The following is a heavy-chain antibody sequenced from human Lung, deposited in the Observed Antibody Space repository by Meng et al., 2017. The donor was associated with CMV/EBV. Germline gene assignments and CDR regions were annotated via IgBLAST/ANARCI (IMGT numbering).Heavy chain of an antibody. Sequence: GESLKISCAASGFTFSNYGIHWVRQAPGRGLEWVAFIRYDGRNKDYADSVRGRFTISRDNSKSTLSLQLSRLRPEDTAVYYCAKDLGDSIFGVVLPYQHQYGMDVWGQGTTVTVSS. D-gene: IGHD3-3*01. CDR2: IRYDGRNK. J-gene: IGHJ6*02. V-gene: IGHV3-30*02. CDR3: AKDLGDSIFGVVLPYQHQYGMDV. CDR1: GFTFSNYG.